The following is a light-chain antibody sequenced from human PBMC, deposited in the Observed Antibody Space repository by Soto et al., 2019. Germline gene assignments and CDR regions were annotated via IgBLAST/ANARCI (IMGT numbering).Light chain of an antibody. CDR1: QSISNY. CDR3: QQSFSPLWT. Sequence: DIQMTQSPSSLSASVGDRVTITCRASQSISNYLNWYQQKPGKAPKLLIYAASSMQSGVPSRFSGSGSETDFTLTISSRQPDDSATYYCQQSFSPLWTVGQGTKVEV. CDR2: AAS. J-gene: IGKJ1*01. V-gene: IGKV1-39*01.